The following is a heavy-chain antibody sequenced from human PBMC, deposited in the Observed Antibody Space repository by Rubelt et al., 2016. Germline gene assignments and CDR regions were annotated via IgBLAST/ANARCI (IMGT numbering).Heavy chain of an antibody. J-gene: IGHJ4*02. CDR1: GFAFSIYA. CDR3: ARKARGGGKSGFDY. CDR2: ISSSGVST. V-gene: IGHV3-23*01. D-gene: IGHD4-23*01. Sequence: GGGLGQPGGSLRLSCTASGFAFSIYAMNWVRQAPGKGLEWVSAISSSGVSTYYIDSVRGRFTISRDNSKNTVYMQMNSLQTEDTAVYYCARKARGGGKSGFDYWGQGTLVTVSS.